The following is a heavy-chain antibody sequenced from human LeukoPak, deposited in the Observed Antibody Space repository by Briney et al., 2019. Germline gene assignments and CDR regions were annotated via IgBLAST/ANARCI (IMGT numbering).Heavy chain of an antibody. CDR3: ARHRTDQYYFYYMDV. D-gene: IGHD1-1*01. CDR1: GGSFSGYY. J-gene: IGHJ6*03. V-gene: IGHV4-34*01. CDR2: INHSGST. Sequence: TSETLSLTCAVYGGSFSGYYWSWIRQPPGKGLEWIGEINHSGSTNYNPSLKSRVTISVDTSKNQFSLKLSSVTAADTAVYYCARHRTDQYYFYYMDVWGKGTTVIVSS.